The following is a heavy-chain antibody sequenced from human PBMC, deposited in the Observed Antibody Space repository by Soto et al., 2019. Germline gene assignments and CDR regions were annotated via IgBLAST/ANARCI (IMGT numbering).Heavy chain of an antibody. CDR3: GREGGGNWDSTPYYYYGMDV. J-gene: IGHJ6*02. CDR1: GYTFTGYY. CDR2: INPNSGGT. Sequence: QVQLVQSGAEVKKPGASVKVSCKASGYTFTGYYMHWVRQAPGQGLEWMGWINPNSGGTNYAQKFQGWVTLTRDTSISTAYMEMSRLRSDDTAVYYCGREGGGNWDSTPYYYYGMDVWGQGTTVTVSS. V-gene: IGHV1-2*04. D-gene: IGHD1-1*01.